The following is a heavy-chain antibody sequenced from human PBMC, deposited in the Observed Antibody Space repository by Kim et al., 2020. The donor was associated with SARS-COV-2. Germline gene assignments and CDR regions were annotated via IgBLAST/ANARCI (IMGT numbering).Heavy chain of an antibody. CDR2: IYYSGST. Sequence: SETLSLTCTVSGGSISSYYWGWIRQPPGKGLEWIGYIYYSGSTNYNPSLKSRVTISVDTSKNQFSLKLSSVTAADTAMYYCARDHREWLQYTANWYFDLWGRGTLVTVSS. D-gene: IGHD3-3*01. CDR1: GGSISSYY. CDR3: ARDHREWLQYTANWYFDL. J-gene: IGHJ2*01. V-gene: IGHV4-59*01.